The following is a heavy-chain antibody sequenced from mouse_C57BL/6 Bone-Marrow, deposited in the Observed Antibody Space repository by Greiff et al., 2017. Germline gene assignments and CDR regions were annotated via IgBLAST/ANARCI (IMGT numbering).Heavy chain of an antibody. Sequence: DVHLVESGGGLVKPGGSLKLSCAASGFTFSSYAMSWVRQTPEKRLEWVATISDGGSYTYYPDNVKGRFTISRDNAKNNLYLQMSHLKSEDTAMYYCARALWHWYFDVWGTGTTVTVAA. D-gene: IGHD1-1*01. CDR2: ISDGGSYT. CDR1: GFTFSSYA. J-gene: IGHJ1*03. CDR3: ARALWHWYFDV. V-gene: IGHV5-4*01.